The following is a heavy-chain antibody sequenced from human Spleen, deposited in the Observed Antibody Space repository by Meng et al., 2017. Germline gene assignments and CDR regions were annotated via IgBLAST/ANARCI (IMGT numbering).Heavy chain of an antibody. D-gene: IGHD6-13*01. CDR2: ISAYNGNT. CDR3: ARDEDISAAGKLFGDY. V-gene: IGHV1-18*01. Sequence: ASVKVSCKASGYTFTSYGISWLRQAPGQGLEWMGWISAYNGNTNYAQKLQGRVTMTGDTSISTAYMELSGLRSDDTAMYYCARDEDISAAGKLFGDYWGQGTLVTVSS. J-gene: IGHJ4*02. CDR1: GYTFTSYG.